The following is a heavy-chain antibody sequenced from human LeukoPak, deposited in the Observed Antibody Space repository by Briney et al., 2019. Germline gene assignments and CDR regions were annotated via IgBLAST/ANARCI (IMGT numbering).Heavy chain of an antibody. Sequence: ASVKVSCKASGYTFTSYDINWVRQATGQGLEWMGWMNPNSGNTGYAQKFQGRVTMTRNTSISTAYMELRSLRSDDTAVYYCARDYRGYSYPDYWGQGTLVTVSS. CDR2: MNPNSGNT. V-gene: IGHV1-8*01. D-gene: IGHD5-18*01. CDR1: GYTFTSYD. J-gene: IGHJ4*02. CDR3: ARDYRGYSYPDY.